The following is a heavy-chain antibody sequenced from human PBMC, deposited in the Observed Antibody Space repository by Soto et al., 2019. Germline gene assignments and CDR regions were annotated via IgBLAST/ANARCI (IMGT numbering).Heavy chain of an antibody. CDR2: VYYSGST. Sequence: SETLSLTCTVSGGSISSGSYFWGCIRQPPGKGLEWIGTVYYSGSTYYNPSLRSRVTISVDTSKNQFSLKLNTVTAADTAVYYCVRRGGAVAGTSRFDSWGQGMLVTV. V-gene: IGHV4-39*01. J-gene: IGHJ4*02. CDR1: GGSISSGSYF. CDR3: VRRGGAVAGTSRFDS. D-gene: IGHD6-19*01.